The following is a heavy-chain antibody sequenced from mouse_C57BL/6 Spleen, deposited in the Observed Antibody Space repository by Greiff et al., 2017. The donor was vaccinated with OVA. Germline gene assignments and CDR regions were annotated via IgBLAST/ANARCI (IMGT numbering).Heavy chain of an antibody. V-gene: IGHV1-76*01. CDR3: ARGGYYSNLYFDY. D-gene: IGHD2-5*01. CDR1: GYTFTDYY. J-gene: IGHJ2*01. Sequence: VQLQESGAELVRPGASVKLSCKASGYTFTDYYINWVKQRPGQGLEWIARIYPGSGNTYYNEKFKGKATLTAEKSSSTAYMQLSSLTSEDSAVYFCARGGYYSNLYFDYWGQGTTLTVSS. CDR2: IYPGSGNT.